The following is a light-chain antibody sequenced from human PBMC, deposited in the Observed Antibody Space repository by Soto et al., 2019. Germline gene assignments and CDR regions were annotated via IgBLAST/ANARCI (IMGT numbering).Light chain of an antibody. Sequence: QSVLTQTASVSGSPRKSITISCSGTSSDVGGYNYVSRYQQHPGKAPKLMIYDVSNRPSGVSNRFSGSKSGNTESLTISGLQAEDEADYSCSSYTSSSTLFGTGTKVTAL. V-gene: IGLV2-14*01. CDR2: DVS. CDR1: SSDVGGYNY. J-gene: IGLJ1*01. CDR3: SSYTSSSTL.